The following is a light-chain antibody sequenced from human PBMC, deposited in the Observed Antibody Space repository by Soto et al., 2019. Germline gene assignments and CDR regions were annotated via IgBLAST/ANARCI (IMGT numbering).Light chain of an antibody. CDR3: QRYDSFRT. Sequence: DIQMTQSPSTLSASVGDRVTITCRASQSISNWLAWYQQKPGKVPKLLIYKASTLESGVPSRFSGSASGTEFTLTISSLQPDDFATYYCQRYDSFRTFGPGTTVEIK. V-gene: IGKV1-5*03. J-gene: IGKJ1*01. CDR1: QSISNW. CDR2: KAS.